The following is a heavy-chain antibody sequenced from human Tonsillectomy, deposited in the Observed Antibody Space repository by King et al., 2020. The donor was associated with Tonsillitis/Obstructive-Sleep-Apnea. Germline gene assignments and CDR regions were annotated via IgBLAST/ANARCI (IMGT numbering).Heavy chain of an antibody. V-gene: IGHV4-34*01. CDR3: ARDGGPHGDIWEDYYYMDV. D-gene: IGHD4-23*01. CDR2: INHSGST. CDR1: GGSFSGYY. J-gene: IGHJ6*03. Sequence: VQLQQWGAGLLKPSETLSLTCAVYGGSFSGYYWSWIRQPPGKGLEWIGEINHSGSTNYNPSLKSRVTISVDTSKNQFSLKLSSVTAADTAVYYCARDGGPHGDIWEDYYYMDVWGKGTTVTVSS.